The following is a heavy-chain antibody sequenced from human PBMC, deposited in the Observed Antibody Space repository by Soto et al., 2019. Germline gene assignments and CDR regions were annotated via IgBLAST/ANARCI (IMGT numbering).Heavy chain of an antibody. V-gene: IGHV3-30*04. CDR1: GFILSDFA. D-gene: IGHD2-15*01. CDR3: AKTGCNGGSSFSWFDP. J-gene: IGHJ5*02. Sequence: QVQLVESGGGVVQPGGSLRLSCAASGFILSDFAMHWVRQAPGRGLEWVAVILKDGKSKYYADSVRGRFTISSDTSNDTIFLQLTSLRLADSAVYYCAKTGCNGGSSFSWFDPWGQGTPVIVSS. CDR2: ILKDGKSK.